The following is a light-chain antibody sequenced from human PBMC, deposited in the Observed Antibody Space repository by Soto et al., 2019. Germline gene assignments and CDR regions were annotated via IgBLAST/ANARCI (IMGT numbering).Light chain of an antibody. CDR1: SSDVGGHDY. CDR3: SSFAGSNNFV. CDR2: EVN. V-gene: IGLV2-8*01. Sequence: QSALTQPPSASGSAGQSVTISCTGTSSDVGGHDYVSWYQQHPGKAPKVIIYEVNKRPSGVPDRFSGSKSGNTASLSVSGLQAEDEADYYCSSFAGSNNFVFGTGTKVTVL. J-gene: IGLJ1*01.